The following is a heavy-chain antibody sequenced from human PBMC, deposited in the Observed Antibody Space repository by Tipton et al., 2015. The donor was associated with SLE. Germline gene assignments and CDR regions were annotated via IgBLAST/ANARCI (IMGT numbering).Heavy chain of an antibody. CDR1: GGSFSGYY. J-gene: IGHJ4*02. Sequence: TLSLTCAVYGGSFSGYYWSWIRQPPGKGLEWIGEINHSGSTNYNPSLKSRVTISVDTSKNQFSLKLSSVTAADTAVYYCARGPLLYGSGSAGVVDYWGQGTLVTVSS. CDR2: INHSGST. V-gene: IGHV4-34*01. CDR3: ARGPLLYGSGSAGVVDY. D-gene: IGHD3-10*01.